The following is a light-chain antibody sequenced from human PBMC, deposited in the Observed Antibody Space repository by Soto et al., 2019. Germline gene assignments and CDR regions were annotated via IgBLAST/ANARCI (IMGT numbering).Light chain of an antibody. V-gene: IGKV3-20*01. J-gene: IGKJ1*01. CDR1: QSVDTTF. CDR3: QQYMRSVK. CDR2: GAS. Sequence: EIVLTQSPGSLSLSPGQRATLSCRASQSVDTTFFAWYQKKPGQAPRLLIYGASKRATGIPDRFSGSGSGTDFTLIISRLEPEDFAVYYCQQYMRSVKFGQGTKVEIK.